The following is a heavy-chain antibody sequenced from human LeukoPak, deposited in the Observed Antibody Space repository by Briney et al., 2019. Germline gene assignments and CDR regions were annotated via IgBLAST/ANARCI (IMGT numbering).Heavy chain of an antibody. D-gene: IGHD3-3*01. CDR1: GFSFSTYW. V-gene: IGHV3-7*01. CDR2: IKEDGTQK. CDR3: ARGVPYDSWSGPHYSDY. Sequence: GGSLRLSCGASGFSFSTYWMSWVRQAPGKGLEWVANIKEDGTQKYYVHSVEGRFNISRDNAKNSLFLQMDYLRADDTAVYYCARGVPYDSWSGPHYSDYWGQGTLVTVSS. J-gene: IGHJ4*02.